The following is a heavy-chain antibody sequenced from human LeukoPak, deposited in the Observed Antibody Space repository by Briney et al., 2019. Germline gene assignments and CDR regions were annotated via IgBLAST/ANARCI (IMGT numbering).Heavy chain of an antibody. D-gene: IGHD3-10*01. CDR1: GGSISSGGYS. CDR2: IYYSGST. J-gene: IGHJ6*03. Sequence: PSQTLSLTCAVSGGSISSGGYSWSWIRQPPGKGLEWIGYIYYSGSTNYNPSLKSRVTISVDTSKNQFSLKLSSVTAADTAVYYCARVSGSGSYRYYYYMDVWGKGTTVTISS. V-gene: IGHV4-30-4*07. CDR3: ARVSGSGSYRYYYYMDV.